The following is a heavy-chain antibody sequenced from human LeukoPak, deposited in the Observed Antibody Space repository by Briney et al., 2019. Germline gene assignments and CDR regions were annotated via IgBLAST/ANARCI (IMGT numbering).Heavy chain of an antibody. CDR2: ISSTSLTI. D-gene: IGHD2-21*02. V-gene: IGHV3-48*02. CDR1: GSTFSTYN. J-gene: IGHJ4*02. CDR3: VRDRGLLYYFDY. Sequence: GGSLRLSCAASGSTFSTYNMNWVRQAPGKGLEWVSYISSTSLTIYYADSVKGRFTISRDNAKNSLFLQMNSLRDEDTAVYYCVRDRGLLYYFDYWGQGTLVTVSS.